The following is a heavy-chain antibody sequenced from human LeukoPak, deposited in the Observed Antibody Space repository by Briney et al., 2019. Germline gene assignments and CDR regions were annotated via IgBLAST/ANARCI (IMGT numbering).Heavy chain of an antibody. CDR3: ARARYSYGSAGY. CDR2: ISYDGSNK. V-gene: IGHV3-30-3*01. D-gene: IGHD5-18*01. CDR1: GFTFSSYA. Sequence: GGSLRLSCAASGFTFSSYAMHWVRQAPGKGLEWVAVISYDGSNKYYADSVKGRFTISRDNSKNTLYLQMNSLRAEDTAVYYCARARYSYGSAGYWGQGTLVTVPS. J-gene: IGHJ4*02.